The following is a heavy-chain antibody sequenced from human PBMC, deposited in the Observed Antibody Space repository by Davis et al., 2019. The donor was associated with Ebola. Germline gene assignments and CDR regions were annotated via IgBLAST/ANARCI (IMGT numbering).Heavy chain of an antibody. CDR3: ARGSLAARPGYYYGMDV. J-gene: IGHJ6*02. D-gene: IGHD6-6*01. Sequence: ASVKVSCKASGYTFTSYGISWVRQAPGQGLEWMGWISAYNGNTNYAQKLQGRVTMTTDTSTSTAYMELSSLRSEDTAVYYCARGSLAARPGYYYGMDVWGQGTTVTVSS. V-gene: IGHV1-18*01. CDR1: GYTFTSYG. CDR2: ISAYNGNT.